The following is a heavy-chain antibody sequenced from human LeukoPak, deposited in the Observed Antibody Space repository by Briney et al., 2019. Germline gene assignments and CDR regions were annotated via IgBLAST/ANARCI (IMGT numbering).Heavy chain of an antibody. J-gene: IGHJ6*02. V-gene: IGHV4-34*01. CDR3: ARXRXSDXLQPYYYYGMDV. CDR2: INHSGGT. D-gene: IGHD3-9*01. Sequence: SETLSLTCAVYGGSFSGYYWSWIRQPPGKGLEWIGEINHSGGTNYNPSLKSRVTISVDTSKNQFSLKLSSVTAADTAVYYCARXRXSDXLQPYYYYGMDVWGQGTTVTVSS. CDR1: GGSFSGYY.